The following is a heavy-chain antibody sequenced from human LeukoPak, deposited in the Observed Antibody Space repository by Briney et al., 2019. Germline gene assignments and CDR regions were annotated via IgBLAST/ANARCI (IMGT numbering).Heavy chain of an antibody. Sequence: KPSQTLSLTCAISGDSVSSNSAAWNWIRQSPSRGLEWLGRTYYRSKWYNDYAVSVKSRITINPDTSKNQFSLQLNSVTPEDTAVYYCATQKLTCYDWSGPFDYWGQGTLVTVSS. CDR3: ATQKLTCYDWSGPFDY. V-gene: IGHV6-1*01. CDR2: TYYRSKWYN. CDR1: GDSVSSNSAA. J-gene: IGHJ4*02. D-gene: IGHD5-12*01.